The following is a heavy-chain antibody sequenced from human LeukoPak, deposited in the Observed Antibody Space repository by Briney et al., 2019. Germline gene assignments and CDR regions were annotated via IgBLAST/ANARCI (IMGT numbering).Heavy chain of an antibody. CDR2: ISSSSSTI. J-gene: IGHJ4*02. Sequence: GGSLRLSCAASGFTFSSYSMNWVRQAPGKGLEWVSYISSSSSTIYYADSVKGRFTISRDNAKNSLYLQMNSLRAEDMAVYYCARIKPALGIAAAGADYWGQGTLVTVSS. CDR3: ARIKPALGIAAAGADY. V-gene: IGHV3-48*01. D-gene: IGHD6-13*01. CDR1: GFTFSSYS.